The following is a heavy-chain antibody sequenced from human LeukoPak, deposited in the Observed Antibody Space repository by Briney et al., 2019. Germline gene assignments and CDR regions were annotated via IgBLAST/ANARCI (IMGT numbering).Heavy chain of an antibody. CDR3: ARRGTTGIAAAGPLGAFDI. J-gene: IGHJ3*02. CDR1: GYTFTGYY. V-gene: IGHV1-2*02. D-gene: IGHD6-13*01. CDR2: INPNSGGT. Sequence: ASVKVSCKASGYTFTGYYMHWVRQAPGQGLEWMGWINPNSGGTNYAQKFQGRVTMTRDTSISTAYMELSRLRSDDTAVYYCARRGTTGIAAAGPLGAFDIWGQGTTVTVSS.